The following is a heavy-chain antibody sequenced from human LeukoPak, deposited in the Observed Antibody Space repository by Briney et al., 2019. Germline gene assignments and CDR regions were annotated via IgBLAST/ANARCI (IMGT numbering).Heavy chain of an antibody. CDR1: EFTLSNYW. J-gene: IGHJ4*02. V-gene: IGHV3-48*01. CDR2: ITSSSSPI. Sequence: PGGSLRLSCAASEFTLSNYWMNWVRQAPGKGLEWVSYITSSSSPIYYADSVQGRFTISRDNAKNSLFLQMNSLRAEDTAVYYCARSSSGAKDYWGQGTLVTVSS. D-gene: IGHD1-26*01. CDR3: ARSSSGAKDY.